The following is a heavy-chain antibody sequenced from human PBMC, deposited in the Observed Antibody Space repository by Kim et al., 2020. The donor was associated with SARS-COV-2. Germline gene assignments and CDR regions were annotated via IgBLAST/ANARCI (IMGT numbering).Heavy chain of an antibody. Sequence: GGSLRLSCSASGFTFSSYAMHWVRQAPGKGLEYVSAISSNGGSTYYADSVKGRFTISRDNSKNTLYLQMSSLRAEDTAVYYCVKAGGYSSGWYWNYWGQGTLVTVSS. V-gene: IGHV3-64D*09. J-gene: IGHJ4*02. CDR1: GFTFSSYA. CDR2: ISSNGGST. D-gene: IGHD6-19*01. CDR3: VKAGGYSSGWYWNY.